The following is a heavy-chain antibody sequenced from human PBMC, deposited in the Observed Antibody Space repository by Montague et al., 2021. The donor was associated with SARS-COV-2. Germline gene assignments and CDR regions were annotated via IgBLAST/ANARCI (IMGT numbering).Heavy chain of an antibody. Sequence: SLRLSCAASGFTFSNAWMSWVRQAPGKGLEWVGRIKSKTDGGTTDYAAPVQGRFTISRDDSKNTLYLQMNSLKTEDTAVYYCTTVGYCSSTSCYDEAPFLDYWGQGTLVTVSS. CDR1: GFTFSNAW. D-gene: IGHD2-2*03. V-gene: IGHV3-15*01. CDR2: IKSKTDGGTT. CDR3: TTVGYCSSTSCYDEAPFLDY. J-gene: IGHJ4*02.